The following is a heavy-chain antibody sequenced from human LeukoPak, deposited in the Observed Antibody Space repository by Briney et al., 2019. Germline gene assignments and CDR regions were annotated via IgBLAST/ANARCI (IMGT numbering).Heavy chain of an antibody. Sequence: QTGGSLRLSCAASGFTFSSYAMHWVRQAPGKGLEWVAVISYDGSNKYYADSVKGRFTISRDNSKNTLYLQMNSLRAEDTAVYYCARVFHGSLPYNWFDPWGQGTLVTVSS. CDR3: ARVFHGSLPYNWFDP. D-gene: IGHD5-24*01. CDR1: GFTFSSYA. V-gene: IGHV3-30*04. J-gene: IGHJ5*02. CDR2: ISYDGSNK.